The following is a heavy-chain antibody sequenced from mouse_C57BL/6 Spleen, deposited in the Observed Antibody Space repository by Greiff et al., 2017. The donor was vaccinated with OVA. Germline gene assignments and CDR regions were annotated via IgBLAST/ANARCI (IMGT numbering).Heavy chain of an antibody. CDR1: GYTFTSYW. V-gene: IGHV1-64*01. CDR2: IHPNSGST. D-gene: IGHD2-4*01. CDR3: ARSGLRGGGSSFAY. J-gene: IGHJ3*01. Sequence: QVQLQQPGAELVKPGASVKLSCKASGYTFTSYWMHWVKQRPGQGLEWIGMIHPNSGSTNYNEKFKSKATLTVDKSSSTAYMQLSSLTSEDSAVYYCARSGLRGGGSSFAYWGQGTLVTVSA.